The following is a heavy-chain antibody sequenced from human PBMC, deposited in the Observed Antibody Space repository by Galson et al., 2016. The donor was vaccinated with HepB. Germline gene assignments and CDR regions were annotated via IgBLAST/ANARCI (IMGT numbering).Heavy chain of an antibody. Sequence: SLRLSCAASGFTLSNSAMHWVRQAPGKGLEWVAKISYDAKNVYYAESLRGRSAIPRDYSKNALYLEMNSLRVEDTAVYYCAADATTIVTAFDYWGQGTLVTVSS. CDR2: ISYDAKNV. V-gene: IGHV3-30*03. CDR1: GFTLSNSA. D-gene: IGHD2-21*02. CDR3: AADATTIVTAFDY. J-gene: IGHJ4*02.